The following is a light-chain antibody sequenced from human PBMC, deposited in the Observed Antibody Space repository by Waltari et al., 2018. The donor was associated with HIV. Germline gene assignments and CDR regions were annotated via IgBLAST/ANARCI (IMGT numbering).Light chain of an antibody. V-gene: IGKV1-8*01. CDR1: QGISSY. CDR2: AAS. Sequence: AIQMTQSPSSFSASTGDRVTITCRASQGISSYLAWYQQKPGKAPELLISAASSLQSGVPSRFSGSGSGTDFSLTISCLQSGDFATYYCQQYYGPPTFGGGTKVEI. J-gene: IGKJ4*01. CDR3: QQYYGPPT.